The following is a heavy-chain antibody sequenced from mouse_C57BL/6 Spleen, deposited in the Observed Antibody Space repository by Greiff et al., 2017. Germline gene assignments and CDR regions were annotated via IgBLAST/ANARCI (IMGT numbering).Heavy chain of an antibody. CDR2: ISDGGSYT. V-gene: IGHV5-4*01. Sequence: EVQLVESGGGLVKPGGSLKLSCAASGFTFSSYAMSWVRQTPEKRLEWVATISDGGSYTYYPDNVKGRFTISRDNAKNNLYLQMSHLKSEDTAMYYCARDEDHYYAMGYWGQGTSVTISS. J-gene: IGHJ4*01. CDR1: GFTFSSYA. CDR3: ARDEDHYYAMGY.